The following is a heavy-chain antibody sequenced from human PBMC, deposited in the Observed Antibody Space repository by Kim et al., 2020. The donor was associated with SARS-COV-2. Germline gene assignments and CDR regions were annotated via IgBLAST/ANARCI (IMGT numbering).Heavy chain of an antibody. D-gene: IGHD6-19*01. J-gene: IGHJ6*02. CDR1: GCTFSSYA. CDR3: ARGPAVARPPPGLPSYYYYYYGMDV. Sequence: SVKVSCKASGCTFSSYAISWVRQAPGQGLEWMGGIIPIFGTANYAQKFQGRVTITADESTSTAYMELSSLRSEDTAVYYCARGPAVARPPPGLPSYYYYYYGMDVWGQGTTVTVSS. V-gene: IGHV1-69*13. CDR2: IIPIFGTA.